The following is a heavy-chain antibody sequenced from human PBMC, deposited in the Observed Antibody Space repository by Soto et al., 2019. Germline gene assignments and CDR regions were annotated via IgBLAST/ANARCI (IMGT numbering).Heavy chain of an antibody. CDR3: ARELGNSGYFDH. CDR2: IYYSGST. J-gene: IGHJ4*02. CDR1: GGSISSYY. D-gene: IGHD4-4*01. Sequence: TLSLTCTVSGGSISSYYWSWIRQPPGKGLEWIGYIYYSGSTNYNPSLKSRVTISVDTSKNQFSLKLSSVTAADTAVYYCARELGNSGYFDHWGQGTLVTVSS. V-gene: IGHV4-59*01.